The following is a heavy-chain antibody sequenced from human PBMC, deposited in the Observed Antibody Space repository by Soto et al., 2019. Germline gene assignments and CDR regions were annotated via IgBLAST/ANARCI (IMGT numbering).Heavy chain of an antibody. D-gene: IGHD3-10*01. V-gene: IGHV4-59*01. CDR1: GGSISSYY. J-gene: IGHJ4*02. Sequence: QVQLQESGPGLVKPSETLSLTCTVSGGSISSYYWSWIRQPPGKGLEWIGYIYYSGSTNYNPSLKSRVTISVDTSKNQFSLKLSSVTAADTAVHYCARGTVPGGFDYWGQGTLVTVSS. CDR2: IYYSGST. CDR3: ARGTVPGGFDY.